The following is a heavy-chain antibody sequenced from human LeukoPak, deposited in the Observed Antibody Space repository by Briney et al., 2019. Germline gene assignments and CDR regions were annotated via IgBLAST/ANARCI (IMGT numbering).Heavy chain of an antibody. CDR1: GFTFGDYA. V-gene: IGHV3-49*03. Sequence: GGPLRLSCTASGFTFGDYAMSWFRQAPGKGLEWVGFIRSKAYGGTTEYAASVKGRFTISRDDSKSIAYLQMNSLKTEDTAVYYCTRVKGYSYGWGDYYYYGMDVWGQGTTVTVSS. CDR3: TRVKGYSYGWGDYYYYGMDV. CDR2: IRSKAYGGTT. D-gene: IGHD5-18*01. J-gene: IGHJ6*02.